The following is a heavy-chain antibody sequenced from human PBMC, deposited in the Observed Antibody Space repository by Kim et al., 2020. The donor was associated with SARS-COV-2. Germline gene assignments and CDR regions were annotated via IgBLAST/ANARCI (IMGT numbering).Heavy chain of an antibody. V-gene: IGHV1-69*13. CDR1: GGTFSSYA. J-gene: IGHJ4*02. CDR2: IIPIFGTA. Sequence: SVKVSCKASGGTFSSYAISWVRQAPGQGLEWMGGIIPIFGTANYAQKFQGRVTITADESTSTAYMELSSLRSEDTAVYYCARDGPHILTGYSPYYFDYWGQGTLVTVSS. CDR3: ARDGPHILTGYSPYYFDY. D-gene: IGHD3-9*01.